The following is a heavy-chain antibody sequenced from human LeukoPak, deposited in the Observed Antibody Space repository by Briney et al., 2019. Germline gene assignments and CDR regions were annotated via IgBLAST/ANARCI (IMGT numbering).Heavy chain of an antibody. CDR2: ISGSGGST. J-gene: IGHJ6*03. Sequence: PGGSLRLSCAASGFTFSSYWMHWVRQAPGKGLEWVSAISGSGGSTYYADSVKGRFTISRDNSKNTLYLQMNSLRAEDTAVYYCAKDRVGIAAAGTHMDVWGKGTTVTVSS. CDR3: AKDRVGIAAAGTHMDV. V-gene: IGHV3-23*01. CDR1: GFTFSSYW. D-gene: IGHD6-13*01.